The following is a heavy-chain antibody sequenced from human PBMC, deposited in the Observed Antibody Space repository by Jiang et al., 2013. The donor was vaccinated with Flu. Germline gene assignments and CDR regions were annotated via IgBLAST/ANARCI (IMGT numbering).Heavy chain of an antibody. J-gene: IGHJ4*02. CDR3: ARQGRVDTAVITGKPSLYFFDF. Sequence: PGLVKPSETLSLTCTVSGASINGTTNYWGWIRQAPGKGLEWIGSCLYSGRCYYGPPLKSRVTISIDTSRNQLSLKLNSVTAADTAVYFCARQGRVDTAVITGKPSLYFFDFWGLGTLVTVSS. CDR2: CLYSGRC. V-gene: IGHV4-39*01. D-gene: IGHD5-18*01. CDR1: GASINGTTNY.